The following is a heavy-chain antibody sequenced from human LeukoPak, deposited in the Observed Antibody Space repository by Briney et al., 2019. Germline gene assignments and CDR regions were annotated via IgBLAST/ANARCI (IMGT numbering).Heavy chain of an antibody. CDR1: GITFNSYT. Sequence: GGSLRLSCAASGITFNSYTMNWVRQAPGKGLEWVSYISSSGSTIYYADSVKGRFTISRDNAKNSLYLQMNSLRAEDTAVYYCAELGITMIGGVWGKGTTVTISS. D-gene: IGHD3-10*02. CDR2: ISSSGSTI. CDR3: AELGITMIGGV. V-gene: IGHV3-48*04. J-gene: IGHJ6*04.